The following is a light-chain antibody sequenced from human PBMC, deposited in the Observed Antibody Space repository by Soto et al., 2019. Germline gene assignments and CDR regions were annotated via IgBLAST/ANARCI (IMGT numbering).Light chain of an antibody. V-gene: IGKV3-11*01. J-gene: IGKJ5*01. CDR1: QSVSNF. CDR2: DAS. Sequence: EIVLTQSPATLSLSPGERATLSCRASQSVSNFLACYQQKPGQAPRLLIYDASNRATGIPARFSGSGSGTEFTLTISSLQSEDFAVYYCQQYNNCPPTFGQGTRLEIK. CDR3: QQYNNCPPT.